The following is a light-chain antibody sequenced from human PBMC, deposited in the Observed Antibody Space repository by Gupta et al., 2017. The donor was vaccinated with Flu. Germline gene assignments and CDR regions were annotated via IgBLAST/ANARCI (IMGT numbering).Light chain of an antibody. V-gene: IGKV1-39*01. CDR2: AAS. CDR3: QQSYSTPRG. Sequence: DIQMTQSPSSLFASVGDRVTITCRASQSISSYLNWYQQKPGKAPKLLIYAASSLQSGVPSRFSDSGSGTDFTLTISSLRPEDFATYYCQQSYSTPRGFGQGTKVEIK. CDR1: QSISSY. J-gene: IGKJ1*01.